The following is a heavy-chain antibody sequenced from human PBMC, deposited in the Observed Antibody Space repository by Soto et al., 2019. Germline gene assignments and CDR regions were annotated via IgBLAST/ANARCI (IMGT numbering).Heavy chain of an antibody. V-gene: IGHV4-4*07. D-gene: IGHD3-3*01. CDR1: GGSMSSYY. Sequence: SETLSLTCTVSGGSMSSYYWTWIRQPAGKGLEWIGRVYSSGGTHYNPSLKSRVTISLDTSKNQFSLRLLSVTDADTAVYYCARGQRFSDWFDPWGQGXLVTVYS. CDR2: VYSSGGT. J-gene: IGHJ5*02. CDR3: ARGQRFSDWFDP.